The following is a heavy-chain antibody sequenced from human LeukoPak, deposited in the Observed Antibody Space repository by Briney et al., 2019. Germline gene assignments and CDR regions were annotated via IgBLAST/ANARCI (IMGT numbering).Heavy chain of an antibody. V-gene: IGHV1-69*05. CDR2: IIPIFGTA. CDR3: ARDSDPYYYGSGSYYCSVAY. J-gene: IGHJ4*02. Sequence: SVKVSCKASGGTFSSYAISWVRQAPGQGLEWMRRIIPIFGTANYAQKFQGRVTITTDESTSTAYMELSSLRSEDTAVYYCARDSDPYYYGSGSYYCSVAYWGQGTLVTVSS. D-gene: IGHD3-10*01. CDR1: GGTFSSYA.